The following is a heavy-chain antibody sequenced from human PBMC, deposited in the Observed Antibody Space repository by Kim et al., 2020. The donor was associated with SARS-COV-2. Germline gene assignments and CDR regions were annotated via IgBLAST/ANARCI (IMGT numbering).Heavy chain of an antibody. J-gene: IGHJ4*02. Sequence: GGSLRLSCAASGFTFSSYEMNWVRQAPGKGLEWVSYISSRGMTIYYADSVRGRFTISRDNAKNSLYLQMNSLRAEDTAVYYWARGRPYYYGSGRFYWGQGTLVTVSS. CDR3: ARGRPYYYGSGRFY. CDR2: ISSRGMTI. V-gene: IGHV3-48*03. CDR1: GFTFSSYE. D-gene: IGHD3-10*01.